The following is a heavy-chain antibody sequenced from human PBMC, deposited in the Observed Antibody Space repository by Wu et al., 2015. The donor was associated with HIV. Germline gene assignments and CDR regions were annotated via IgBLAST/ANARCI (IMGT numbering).Heavy chain of an antibody. CDR1: GYTFTGYY. D-gene: IGHD1-26*01. J-gene: IGHJ6*02. Sequence: QVQLVQSGAEVKKPGSSVKVSCTASGYTFTGYYMHWVRQAPGQGLEWMGWINPNSGGTNYAQKFQGRVTMTRDTSISTAYMELSRLRSDDTAVYYCARDYGASGYYGMDVWGQGTTVTVSS. CDR2: INPNSGGT. V-gene: IGHV1-2*02. CDR3: ARDYGASGYYGMDV.